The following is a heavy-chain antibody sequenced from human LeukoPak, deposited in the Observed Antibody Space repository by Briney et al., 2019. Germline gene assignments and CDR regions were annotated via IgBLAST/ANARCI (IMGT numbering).Heavy chain of an antibody. CDR2: IDRDGGDK. D-gene: IGHD2-15*01. CDR1: GFTFSSYA. CDR3: AREYCSGGTCYAPGY. J-gene: IGHJ4*02. Sequence: PGGSLRLSCAASGFTFSSYAMSWVRQAPGKGLEWVANIDRDGGDKYYVDSVKGRFTLSRDNAKNSLYLQMNSLRAEDTAIYYCAREYCSGGTCYAPGYWGQGTLVTVSS. V-gene: IGHV3-7*03.